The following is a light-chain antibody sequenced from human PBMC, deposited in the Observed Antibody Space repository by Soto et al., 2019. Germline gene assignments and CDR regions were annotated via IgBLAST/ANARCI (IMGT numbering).Light chain of an antibody. CDR1: QSVSSN. V-gene: IGKV3-15*01. CDR2: GAS. Sequence: EIVMTQSPATLSVSPGERATLSCRASQSVSSNLAWYQQKPGQAPRLLIYGASTRATGIPARFSGSGSGTEFTLTISSLQSEDFAVYYCQHKKTF. J-gene: IGKJ1*01. CDR3: QHKKT.